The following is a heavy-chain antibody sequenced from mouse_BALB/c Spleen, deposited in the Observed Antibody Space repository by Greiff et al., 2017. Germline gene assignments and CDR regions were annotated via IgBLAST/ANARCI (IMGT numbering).Heavy chain of an antibody. CDR2: ISYSGST. Sequence: VQLKESGPGLVKPSQSLSLTCTVTGYSITSDYAWNWIRQFPGNKLEWMGYISYSGSTSYNPSLKSRISITRDTSKNQFFLQLNSVTTEDTATYYCARDSTRGYYFDYWGQGTTLTVSS. CDR1: GYSITSDYA. D-gene: IGHD1-1*01. J-gene: IGHJ2*01. V-gene: IGHV3-2*02. CDR3: ARDSTRGYYFDY.